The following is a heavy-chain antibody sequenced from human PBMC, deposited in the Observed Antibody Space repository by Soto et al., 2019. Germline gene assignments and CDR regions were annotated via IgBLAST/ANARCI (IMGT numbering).Heavy chain of an antibody. J-gene: IGHJ5*02. CDR1: GGSFSGYY. D-gene: IGHD2-2*02. CDR2: INHHSGST. V-gene: IGHV4-34*01. Sequence: SETLSLTCAVYGGSFSGYYWSWIRQPPGKGLEWIGEINHHSGSTNYNPSLKSRVTISVDMSKNQFSLNLNSVTAADTAVYYCARGRYCTSTTCYTPRFDPWGQGTLVTV. CDR3: ARGRYCTSTTCYTPRFDP.